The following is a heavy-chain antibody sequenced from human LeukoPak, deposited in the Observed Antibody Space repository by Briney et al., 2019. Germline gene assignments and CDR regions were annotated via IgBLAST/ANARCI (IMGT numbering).Heavy chain of an antibody. Sequence: ASVKVSCKASGYTFTSYAMNWVRQAPGQGLEWMGWINTNTGNPTYAQGFTGRFVFSLDTSVSTAYLQISSLKAEDTAVYYFARSIVSSSWYPAEVDYWGQGTLVTVSS. D-gene: IGHD6-13*01. CDR1: GYTFTSYA. J-gene: IGHJ4*02. V-gene: IGHV7-4-1*02. CDR2: INTNTGNP. CDR3: ARSIVSSSWYPAEVDY.